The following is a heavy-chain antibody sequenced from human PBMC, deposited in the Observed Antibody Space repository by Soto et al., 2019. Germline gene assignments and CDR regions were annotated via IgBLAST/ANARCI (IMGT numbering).Heavy chain of an antibody. CDR3: AKGVYGSGSYYGLDI. V-gene: IGHV3-23*01. CDR1: GFIFSSYA. CDR2: ISGSAGST. J-gene: IGHJ3*02. Sequence: GGSLRLSCAASGFIFSSYAMSWVRQAPGKGLEWVSAISGSAGSTYYADSVKGRFTISRDNSKNTLYVQMNSLRADDTAVYYCAKGVYGSGSYYGLDIWGQGTMVTVSS. D-gene: IGHD3-10*01.